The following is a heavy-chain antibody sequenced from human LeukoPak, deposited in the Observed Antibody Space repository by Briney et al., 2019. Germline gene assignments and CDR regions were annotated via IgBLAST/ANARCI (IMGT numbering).Heavy chain of an antibody. Sequence: GGSLRLSCAASGFTFSSHWMTWVRQAPGKGLEWVANINEDGSGKYYVDSVKGRFTISRDNAENSVHLQMNSLRAEDTAVYYCATRHCSIAACRASSYKCMDDWGKGTTVTVSS. CDR3: ATRHCSIAACRASSYKCMDD. D-gene: IGHD4-11*01. CDR1: GFTFSSHW. V-gene: IGHV3-7*01. CDR2: INEDGSGK. J-gene: IGHJ6*04.